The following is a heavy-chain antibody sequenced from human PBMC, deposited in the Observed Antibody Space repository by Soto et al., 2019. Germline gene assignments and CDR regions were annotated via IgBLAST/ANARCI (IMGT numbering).Heavy chain of an antibody. V-gene: IGHV1-46*01. J-gene: IGHJ4*02. Sequence: GASVKVSCKASGYTFSTYYMHWVRQAPGQGLEWMGMINPRGGRTSYAQKFQGRVTMTRNTSTTTVNMEESSLRSEDTAVYYCARDQEEVDVPVALEPTAFDFWGQGTLVTVSS. D-gene: IGHD2-2*01. CDR1: GYTFSTYY. CDR2: INPRGGRT. CDR3: ARDQEEVDVPVALEPTAFDF.